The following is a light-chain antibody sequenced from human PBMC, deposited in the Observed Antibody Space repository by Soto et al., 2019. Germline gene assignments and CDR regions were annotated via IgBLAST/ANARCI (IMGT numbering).Light chain of an antibody. CDR1: QGINDY. CDR2: SAF. J-gene: IGKJ5*01. Sequence: DIQLTQSPSFLSASVGDRVTITCRASQGINDYLAWYQQKPGKAPKLLIHSAFTLQSGVPSRFSGSGSGTEFALTSSGLQPEDLATYYCQHRHSYPITFGQGTRLEIK. V-gene: IGKV1-9*01. CDR3: QHRHSYPIT.